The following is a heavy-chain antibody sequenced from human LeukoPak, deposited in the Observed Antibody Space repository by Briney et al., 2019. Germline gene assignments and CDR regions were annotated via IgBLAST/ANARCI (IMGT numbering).Heavy chain of an antibody. Sequence: GGSLRLSCTPSGFTFSSYGMHWVRQPPGKGLEWVAIISFDGSNKYYVDSVKGRFTISRDNSKNILYLQMNSLRPEDTGVYFCAKDSGWKWENPGKGIDYWGQGTLVTVSS. CDR3: AKDSGWKWENPGKGIDY. D-gene: IGHD1-26*01. CDR2: ISFDGSNK. V-gene: IGHV3-30*18. CDR1: GFTFSSYG. J-gene: IGHJ4*02.